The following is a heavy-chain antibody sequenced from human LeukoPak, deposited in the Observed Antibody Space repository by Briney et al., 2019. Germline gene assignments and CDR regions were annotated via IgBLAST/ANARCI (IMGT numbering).Heavy chain of an antibody. D-gene: IGHD5-24*01. Sequence: GGSLRLSCAASGFTFSSYAMHWVRQAPGKGLEWVAVISYDGSNKYYADSVKGRFTISRDNSKNTLYLQMNSLRAEATAVYYCARVGEMATIFDYWGQGTLVTASS. J-gene: IGHJ4*02. CDR3: ARVGEMATIFDY. CDR1: GFTFSSYA. V-gene: IGHV3-30*04. CDR2: ISYDGSNK.